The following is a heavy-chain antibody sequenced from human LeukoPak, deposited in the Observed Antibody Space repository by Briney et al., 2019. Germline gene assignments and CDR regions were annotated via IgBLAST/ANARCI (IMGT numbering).Heavy chain of an antibody. D-gene: IGHD4-23*01. J-gene: IGHJ1*01. CDR1: GYTFTGYY. CDR3: ARGYHGGNSGAEYFQH. V-gene: IGHV1-2*04. Sequence: ASVKVSCKASGYTFTGYYMHWVRQAPGQGLEWMGWINPNSGGTNYAQKFQGWVTMTRDTSISTAYMEQNRLRSDDTAVYYCARGYHGGNSGAEYFQHWGQGTLVTVSS. CDR2: INPNSGGT.